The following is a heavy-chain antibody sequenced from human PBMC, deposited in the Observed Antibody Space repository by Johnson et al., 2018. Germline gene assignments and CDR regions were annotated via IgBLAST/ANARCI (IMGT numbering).Heavy chain of an antibody. CDR3: ATVRWSSLQYFQY. CDR1: GFTFSGSA. Sequence: EVRLVESGGGLVQPGGSLKLSCAASGFTFSGSALHWVRQASGKGLEWVGRIRSNANSYATAYAASVKGRFTISRDDSRNTLYLQMNSLKTEDTAVYYCATVRWSSLQYFQYWGQGTLVSVSS. V-gene: IGHV3-73*01. CDR2: IRSNANSYAT. J-gene: IGHJ1*01. D-gene: IGHD3-10*01.